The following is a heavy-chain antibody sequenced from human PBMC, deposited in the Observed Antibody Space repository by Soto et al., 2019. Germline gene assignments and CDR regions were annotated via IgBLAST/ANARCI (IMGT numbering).Heavy chain of an antibody. V-gene: IGHV4-31*11. CDR3: ARVCGGDCHNAFDI. D-gene: IGHD2-21*02. J-gene: IGHJ3*02. CDR2: IYYSGST. Sequence: KPSETLSLTGGINGGSIRGGGNHWSCIDQHPGKGLEWIGYIYYSGSTYYNPSLKSRVTISVDTSKNQFSLKLSSVTAADTAVYYCARVCGGDCHNAFDIWGQGTMVTVS. CDR1: GGSIRGGGNH.